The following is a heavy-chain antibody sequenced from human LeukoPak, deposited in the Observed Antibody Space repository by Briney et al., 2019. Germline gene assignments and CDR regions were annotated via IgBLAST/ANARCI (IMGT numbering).Heavy chain of an antibody. D-gene: IGHD3-22*01. Sequence: SETLSLTCTVSGGSISTYYWSWIRQPPGKGLEWIGYIYYSGSTNYNPSLKSRVTISVDTSKKQFSLKLSSVTAADTAMYYCAREYYYDSSGYYPPHAFDIWGQGTMVTVSS. CDR2: IYYSGST. J-gene: IGHJ3*02. CDR3: AREYYYDSSGYYPPHAFDI. V-gene: IGHV4-59*01. CDR1: GGSISTYY.